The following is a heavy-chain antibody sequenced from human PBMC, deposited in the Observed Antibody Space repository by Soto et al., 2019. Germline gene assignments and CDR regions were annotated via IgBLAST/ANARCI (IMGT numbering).Heavy chain of an antibody. CDR1: GFTLGDYA. Sequence: SLRLSCTASGFTLGDYAMSWVRQAPGKGLEWVGFIKSKNYGETREYAASVKGRFTISRDDSKSIAYLQMNSLKTEDTAVYYCTRVITFGGVIPFDYWGQGTLVTVSS. CDR3: TRVITFGGVIPFDY. J-gene: IGHJ4*02. CDR2: IKSKNYGETR. D-gene: IGHD3-16*02. V-gene: IGHV3-49*04.